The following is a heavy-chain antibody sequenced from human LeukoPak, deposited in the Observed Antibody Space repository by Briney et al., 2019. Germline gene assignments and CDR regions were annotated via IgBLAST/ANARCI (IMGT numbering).Heavy chain of an antibody. V-gene: IGHV1-2*02. CDR1: GYTFTGYY. CDR3: ARVFGIAVAGCDY. D-gene: IGHD6-19*01. CDR2: INPNSGGT. J-gene: IGHJ4*02. Sequence: ASVKVSCKASGYTFTGYYMHWVRQAPGQGLEWKGWINPNSGGTNYAQKFPGRVTMTRDTSISTAYMELSRLRSDDTAVYYCARVFGIAVAGCDYWGQGTLVTVSS.